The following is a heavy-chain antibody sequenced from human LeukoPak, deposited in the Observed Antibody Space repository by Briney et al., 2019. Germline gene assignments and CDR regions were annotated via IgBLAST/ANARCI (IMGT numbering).Heavy chain of an antibody. V-gene: IGHV1-46*01. CDR3: ARGRNDILTGYYFNFDH. Sequence: ASVKVSCKASGYTFTSYYMHWVRQAPGQGLEWMGIINPSGGSTSYAQKFQGRVTMTRNTSIGTAYMELSRLRSEDTAVYYCARGRNDILTGYYFNFDHWGQGTLVTVSS. CDR1: GYTFTSYY. J-gene: IGHJ4*02. CDR2: INPSGGST. D-gene: IGHD3-9*01.